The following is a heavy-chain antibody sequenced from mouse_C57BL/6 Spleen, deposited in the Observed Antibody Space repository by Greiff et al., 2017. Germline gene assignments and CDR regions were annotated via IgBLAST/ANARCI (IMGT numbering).Heavy chain of an antibody. CDR2: IHPNSGST. D-gene: IGHD2-4*01. J-gene: IGHJ3*01. CDR3: GDYDGQAWFAY. CDR1: GYTFTSYW. V-gene: IGHV1-64*01. Sequence: QVQLQQPGAELVKPGASVKLSCKASGYTFTSYWMHWVKQRPGQGLEWIGMIHPNSGSTNYNEKFKSKATLTVDKSSSTAYMQLSSLTSEDSAVYYCGDYDGQAWFAYWGQGTLVTVSA.